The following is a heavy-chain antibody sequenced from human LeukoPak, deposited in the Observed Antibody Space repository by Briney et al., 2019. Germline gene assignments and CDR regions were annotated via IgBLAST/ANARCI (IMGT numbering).Heavy chain of an antibody. J-gene: IGHJ3*02. V-gene: IGHV4-34*01. CDR3: ARPLYYNDAFDI. Sequence: PSETLSLTCAGYGGSFSGYYWSWIRQPPGKWMEWIGEINHSGSTNYNPYLKSRVTISVDTSKNQFSLKLSSVTAADTAVYYCARPLYYNDAFDIWGQGTMVTVSS. CDR1: GGSFSGYY. D-gene: IGHD2-8*01. CDR2: INHSGST.